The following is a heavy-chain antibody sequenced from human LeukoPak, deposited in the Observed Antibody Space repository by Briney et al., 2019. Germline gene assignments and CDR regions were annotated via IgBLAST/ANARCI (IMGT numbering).Heavy chain of an antibody. V-gene: IGHV3-23*01. J-gene: IGHJ4*02. Sequence: GGSLRLSCAASGFTFSSYAMSWVRQAPGKGLEWVSTISGSGGSTYYADSVKGRFAISRDNSKNTLYLQMNSLRAEDTAVYYCAKHRFGEFGIDYWGQGTLVAVSS. CDR1: GFTFSSYA. CDR2: ISGSGGST. D-gene: IGHD3-10*01. CDR3: AKHRFGEFGIDY.